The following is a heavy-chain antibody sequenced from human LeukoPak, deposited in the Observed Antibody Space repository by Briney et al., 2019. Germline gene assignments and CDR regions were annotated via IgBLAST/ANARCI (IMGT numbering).Heavy chain of an antibody. V-gene: IGHV3-23*01. CDR2: VGSSGSST. CDR1: GFTFSGYA. CDR3: AKCRGGSRYYFDY. Sequence: GGSLRFSCAASGFTFSGYAMSWLRQAPGKGREGVLTVGSSGSSTYYAASVQGRFTISRDNSQNTLYLQMSSLRAEDTAVYYCAKCRGGSRYYFDYWGQGTLVTVSP. J-gene: IGHJ4*02. D-gene: IGHD2-15*01.